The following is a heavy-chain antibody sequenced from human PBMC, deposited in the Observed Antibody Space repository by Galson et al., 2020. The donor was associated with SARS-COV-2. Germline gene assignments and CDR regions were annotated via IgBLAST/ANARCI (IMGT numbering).Heavy chain of an antibody. CDR1: GGSVRSSSNW. Sequence: SETMSLTCSVSGGSVRSSSNWWAWIRQPPGKGPEWIGRIYYSGTTYYNPSLLSRPTISVDTSENQFSLNLSSVSAADTAVYYCARLYRYYDSSGYPDYWCQGTLVTVSS. V-gene: IGHV4-39*01. J-gene: IGHJ4*02. CDR2: IYYSGTT. CDR3: ARLYRYYDSSGYPDY. D-gene: IGHD3-22*01.